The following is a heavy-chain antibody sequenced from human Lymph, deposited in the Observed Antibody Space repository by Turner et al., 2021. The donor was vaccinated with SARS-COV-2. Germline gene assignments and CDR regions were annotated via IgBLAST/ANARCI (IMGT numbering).Heavy chain of an antibody. V-gene: IGHV3-30-3*01. J-gene: IGHJ6*02. CDR3: ARDTGGQVDV. D-gene: IGHD2-8*02. Sequence: QVQLVGSGGGVVQPGRSLGLSCAASGFTFSSYAMHWVRQAPVKGLEWVAVISYDGSNKYYADSVKSRFTISRDNSKNTLYLQMNSLRAEDTAVYYCARDTGGQVDVWGQGTTVTVSS. CDR2: ISYDGSNK. CDR1: GFTFSSYA.